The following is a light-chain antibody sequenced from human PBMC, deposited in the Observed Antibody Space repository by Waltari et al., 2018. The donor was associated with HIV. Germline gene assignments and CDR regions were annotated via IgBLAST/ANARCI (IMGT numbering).Light chain of an antibody. CDR2: DVT. CDR1: SSDVGAFKY. J-gene: IGLJ1*01. Sequence: QSALTQPPSASGSPGQSVTIPCTGASSDVGAFKYVSWYQQHPGKAPKLLIYDVTKPPSGVPDRFSGSKSGNTASLTVSGLQAEDEAHYYCSSYAGSSMSYAFGTGTKVTVL. V-gene: IGLV2-8*01. CDR3: SSYAGSSMSYA.